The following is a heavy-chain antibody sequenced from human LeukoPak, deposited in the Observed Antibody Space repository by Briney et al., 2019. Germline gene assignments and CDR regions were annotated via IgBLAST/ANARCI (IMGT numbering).Heavy chain of an antibody. J-gene: IGHJ4*02. D-gene: IGHD3-16*01. CDR2: IYHSGST. CDR1: GXSIXSGGYS. Sequence: LXLTXXXXGXSIXSGGYSWSWVRQXPXTGLEWIGYIYHSGSTYYNPSLKSRVTISVDRSKNQFSLKLSSVTAADTAVYYCARVHHYDYVWGNTYYFDYWGQGTLVTVSS. CDR3: ARVHHYDYVWGNTYYFDY. V-gene: IGHV4-30-2*01.